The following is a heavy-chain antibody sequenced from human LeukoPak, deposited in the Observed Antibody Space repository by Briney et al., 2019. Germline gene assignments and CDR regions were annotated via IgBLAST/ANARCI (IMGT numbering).Heavy chain of an antibody. V-gene: IGHV3-30*18. D-gene: IGHD2/OR15-2a*01. J-gene: IGHJ6*03. CDR3: AKAADQYYYSYFYYMDV. Sequence: GGSLRLSCAASGFTFSSYGMHWVRQAPGKGLEWVAVISYDGSNKYYADSAKGRFTISRDNSKNTLYLQMNSLTVEDTAVYYCAKAADQYYYSYFYYMDVWGKGTTVTVSS. CDR1: GFTFSSYG. CDR2: ISYDGSNK.